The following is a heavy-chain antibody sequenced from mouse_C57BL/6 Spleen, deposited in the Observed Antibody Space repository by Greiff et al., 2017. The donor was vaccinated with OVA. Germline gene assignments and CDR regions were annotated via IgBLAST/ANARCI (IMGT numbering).Heavy chain of an antibody. CDR2: IDPGDGDT. D-gene: IGHD4-1*01. J-gene: IGHJ4*01. Sequence: EVQLQQSGAELVRPGASVKLSCTASGFNIKDYYMHWVKQRPEQGLEWIGRIDPGDGDTEYAPKFQSKATMTADTSSNTAYLQLSSLTSEDSAVYYCTITGTGSMDYWGQGTSVTVSS. CDR3: TITGTGSMDY. V-gene: IGHV14-1*01. CDR1: GFNIKDYY.